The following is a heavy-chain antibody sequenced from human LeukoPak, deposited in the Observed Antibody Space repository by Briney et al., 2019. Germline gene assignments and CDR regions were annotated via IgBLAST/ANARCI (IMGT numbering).Heavy chain of an antibody. D-gene: IGHD3-22*01. CDR2: INHSGST. CDR1: GGSFSGYY. J-gene: IGHJ4*02. Sequence: PSETLSLTCAVYGGSFSGYYWSWIRQPPGKGLEWIGEINHSGSTNYNPSLKSRVTISVDTSKNQFSLKLSSVTAADTAVYYCAGYDSSDYYYAGPFDYWGQGTLVTVSS. CDR3: AGYDSSDYYYAGPFDY. V-gene: IGHV4-34*01.